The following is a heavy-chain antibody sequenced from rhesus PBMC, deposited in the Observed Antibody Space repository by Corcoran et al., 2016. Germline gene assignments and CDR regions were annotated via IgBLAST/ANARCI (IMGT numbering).Heavy chain of an antibody. J-gene: IGHJ4*01. Sequence: QVQLQESGPGLVKPSETLSLTCAVSGGSISSGYYYWSWIRQPPGKGLEWIGYITYSGSTSYNPYLKSRVTISRDTSKNQFSLKLSSVTAADTAVYYCARDRDITMIVVPYDYWGQGVLVTVSS. V-gene: IGHV4-122*02. CDR1: GGSISSGYYY. CDR3: ARDRDITMIVVPYDY. CDR2: ITYSGST. D-gene: IGHD3-28*01.